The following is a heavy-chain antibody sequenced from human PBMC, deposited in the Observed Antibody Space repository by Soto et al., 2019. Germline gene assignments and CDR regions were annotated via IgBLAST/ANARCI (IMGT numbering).Heavy chain of an antibody. CDR2: IRGGGKDR. CDR3: ARSLFMVAPDNEPFDY. Sequence: VQLLESAGSLVQPGGSLTLSCAASGFPFSSYAMSWVRQTPEKGLEWVAAIRGGGKDRYYADFVKGRFTFSRDNSRNRLDLQMNSLRADDTAMYFCARSLFMVAPDNEPFDYWGQGTLVTVSS. J-gene: IGHJ4*02. D-gene: IGHD5-12*01. CDR1: GFPFSSYA. V-gene: IGHV3-23*01.